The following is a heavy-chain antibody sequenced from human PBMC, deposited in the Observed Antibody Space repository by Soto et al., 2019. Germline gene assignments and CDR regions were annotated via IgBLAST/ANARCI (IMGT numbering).Heavy chain of an antibody. CDR1: GFSLSTSGMC. CDR2: IDWDDDK. CDR3: ARIARANWGYDFWYGMDV. J-gene: IGHJ6*02. Sequence: SGPTLVNPTQTLTLTCTFSGFSLSTSGMCVSWIRQPPGKALEWLALIDWDDDKYYSTSLKTRLTISKDTSKNQVVLTMTNMDPVDTATYYCARIARANWGYDFWYGMDVWGQGTTLTVSS. V-gene: IGHV2-70*01. D-gene: IGHD3-3*01.